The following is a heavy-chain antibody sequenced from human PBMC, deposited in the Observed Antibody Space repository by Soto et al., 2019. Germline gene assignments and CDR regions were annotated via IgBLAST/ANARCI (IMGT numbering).Heavy chain of an antibody. CDR1: GYTFTSYA. J-gene: IGHJ4*02. V-gene: IGHV1-18*01. Sequence: VSCKASGYTFTSYAMHWVRQAPGQGLEWMGWISAYNGNTNYAQKLQGRVTMTTDTSTSTAYMELRSLRSDDTAVYYCARDLHGDPYYWGQGTLVTVSS. CDR2: ISAYNGNT. CDR3: ARDLHGDPYY. D-gene: IGHD4-17*01.